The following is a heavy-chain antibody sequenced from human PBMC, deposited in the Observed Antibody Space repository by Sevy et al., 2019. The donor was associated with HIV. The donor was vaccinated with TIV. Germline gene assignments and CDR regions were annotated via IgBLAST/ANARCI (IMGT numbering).Heavy chain of an antibody. D-gene: IGHD3-3*01. CDR3: ARAITIFGLTIMLDP. V-gene: IGHV6-1*01. Sequence: KQSQTLSLTCTISGDSVSSSSVAWSWIRQSPSRGLEWLGRTYYRSKWYNDYALSVKNRIIISPDTSKNQLSLKLNSVTPEDTAVYYCARAITIFGLTIMLDPWGLGTLVTVSS. CDR2: TYYRSKWYN. J-gene: IGHJ5*02. CDR1: GDSVSSSSVA.